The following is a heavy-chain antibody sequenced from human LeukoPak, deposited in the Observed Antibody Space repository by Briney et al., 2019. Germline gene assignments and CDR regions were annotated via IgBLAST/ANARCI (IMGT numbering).Heavy chain of an antibody. CDR3: ARVQSSGGGTYYYPY. CDR2: INPSGGSS. Sequence: ASVKVSCKASGYTFTSYYMHWVRQAPGQGLEWMGIINPSGGSSTYAQKFQGRVTMTRDLSTNTVFMELSSLRSEDTAFYYCARVQSSGGGTYYYPYWGQGTLVTVSS. CDR1: GYTFTSYY. V-gene: IGHV1-46*01. J-gene: IGHJ4*02. D-gene: IGHD2-15*01.